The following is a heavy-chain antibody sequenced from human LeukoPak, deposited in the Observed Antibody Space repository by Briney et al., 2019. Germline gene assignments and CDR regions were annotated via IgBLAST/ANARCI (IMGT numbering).Heavy chain of an antibody. V-gene: IGHV3-21*01. J-gene: IGHJ4*02. Sequence: GGSLRLSCAASRYTFSSYSINWVRQAPGKGLEWVSSISVGSNYIYYADSVRGRFSISRDDARNSLYLQMDSLRAEDTAVYYCASFYCSSTSCYGSYWGQGTLVTVSS. CDR3: ASFYCSSTSCYGSY. D-gene: IGHD2-2*01. CDR2: ISVGSNYI. CDR1: RYTFSSYS.